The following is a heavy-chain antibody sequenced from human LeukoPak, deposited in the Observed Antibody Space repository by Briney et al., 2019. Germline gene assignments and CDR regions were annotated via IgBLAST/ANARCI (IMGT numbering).Heavy chain of an antibody. J-gene: IGHJ3*02. CDR2: IYYSGST. CDR1: GGSISSYY. D-gene: IGHD6-13*01. CDR3: ARAGIAAAGGAFDI. V-gene: IGHV4-59*01. Sequence: PSETLSLTCTVSGGSISSYYWSWIRQPPGKGLEWIGYIYYSGSTNCNPSLKSRVTISVDTSKNQFSLKLSSVTAADTAVYYCARAGIAAAGGAFDIWGQGTMVTVSS.